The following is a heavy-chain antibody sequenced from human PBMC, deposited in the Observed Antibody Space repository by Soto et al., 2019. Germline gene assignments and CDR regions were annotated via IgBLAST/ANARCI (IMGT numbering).Heavy chain of an antibody. CDR2: IYYSGST. J-gene: IGHJ6*02. CDR1: GGSISSSSY. V-gene: IGHV4-61*01. Sequence: QVQLQESGPGLVKPSETLSLTCTVSGGSISSSSYWSWIRQPPGKGLELIAYIYYSGSTKYNPSLKSRVTISIDKSKNQFSLKLSSVTAADTAVYYCARGGYGMDVWGQGTTVTVSS. CDR3: ARGGYGMDV.